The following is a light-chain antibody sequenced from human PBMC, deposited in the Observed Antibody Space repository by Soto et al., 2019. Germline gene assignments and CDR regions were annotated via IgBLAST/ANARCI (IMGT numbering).Light chain of an antibody. J-gene: IGKJ1*01. CDR1: QSVRSDY. V-gene: IGKV3-20*01. CDR2: GVS. CDR3: QQSYSFPRT. Sequence: EIVLTQSPDTLSLSPGQRATLSCRASQSVRSDYFAWYQQKPGQAPRVIIFGVSTRATGVPDRFSGSGSGTDFTLTISSLQPEDFATYYCQQSYSFPRTFGQGTKVDIK.